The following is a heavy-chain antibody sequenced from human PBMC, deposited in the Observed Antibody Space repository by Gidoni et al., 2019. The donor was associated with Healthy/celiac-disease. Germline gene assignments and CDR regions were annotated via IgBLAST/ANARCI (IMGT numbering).Heavy chain of an antibody. V-gene: IGHV3-30-3*01. CDR2: ISDDGSNK. CDR3: ARDLPGKRWSYYFDY. CDR1: GFTFSSYA. Sequence: QVQLLASGGGVVQPGRSLRLFCPASGFTFSSYAMHWVRQAPSKGLEWVAVISDDGSNKDYADYVKGRFTIARDNSKNTLYLQMNSLRAEDTGVYYCARDLPGKRWSYYFDYGGQGTLVTVSS. D-gene: IGHD5-18*01. J-gene: IGHJ4*02.